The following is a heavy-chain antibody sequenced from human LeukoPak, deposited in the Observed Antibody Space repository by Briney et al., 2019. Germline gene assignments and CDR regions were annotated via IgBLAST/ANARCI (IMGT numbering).Heavy chain of an antibody. V-gene: IGHV3-23*01. CDR3: AKGGSYRSQPYFDY. D-gene: IGHD3-16*02. J-gene: IGHJ4*02. Sequence: GGSLRLSCAASGLTLRTYAMSWVRQAPGKGLEWVSSISDSGGYTFYADSVKGRFTISRDNSKNTVYLQMNSLRAEDTAVYYCAKGGSYRSQPYFDYWGQGTPVTVSS. CDR1: GLTLRTYA. CDR2: ISDSGGYT.